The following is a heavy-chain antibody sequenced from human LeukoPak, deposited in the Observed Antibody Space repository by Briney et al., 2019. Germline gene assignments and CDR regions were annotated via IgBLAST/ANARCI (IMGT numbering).Heavy chain of an antibody. V-gene: IGHV3-30-3*01. CDR3: ARGEYSYGYASY. CDR1: GFTFSSYA. CDR2: ISYDGSNK. D-gene: IGHD5-18*01. J-gene: IGHJ4*02. Sequence: GGSLRLSCAASGFTFSSYAMHWVRQAPGKGLEWVAVISYDGSNKYCADSVKGRFTISRDNSKNTLYLQMNSLRAEDTAVYYCARGEYSYGYASYWGQGTLVTVSS.